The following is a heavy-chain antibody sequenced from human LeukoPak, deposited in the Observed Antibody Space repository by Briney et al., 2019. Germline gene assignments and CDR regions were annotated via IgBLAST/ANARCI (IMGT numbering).Heavy chain of an antibody. J-gene: IGHJ4*02. CDR3: ATHYGDYEDY. V-gene: IGHV4-39*01. CDR1: GGSISSSSYY. CDR2: IYYSGST. Sequence: PSETLSLTCTVSGGSISSSSYYWGWIRQPPGKGLEWIGSIYYSGSTYYNPSLKSRVAISVDTSKNQFSLKLSSVTAADTAVYYCATHYGDYEDYWGQGTLVTVSS. D-gene: IGHD4-17*01.